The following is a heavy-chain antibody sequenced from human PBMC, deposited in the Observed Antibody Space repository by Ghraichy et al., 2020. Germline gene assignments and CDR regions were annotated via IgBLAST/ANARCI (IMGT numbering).Heavy chain of an antibody. CDR3: AKGSVVTASPQAYYFDY. V-gene: IGHV3-23*01. Sequence: GGSLRLSCAASGFTFYTYAMSWVRQAPGKGLEWVSGISGSGGTTKYADSVKGRFTISRDNSKNTLYLQMNNLRAEDTAVYYCAKGSVVTASPQAYYFDYWGQGTLVTVSS. CDR1: GFTFYTYA. D-gene: IGHD2-15*01. J-gene: IGHJ4*02. CDR2: ISGSGGTT.